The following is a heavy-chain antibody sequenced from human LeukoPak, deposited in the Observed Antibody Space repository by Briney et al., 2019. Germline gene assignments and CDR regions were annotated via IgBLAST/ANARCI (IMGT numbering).Heavy chain of an antibody. D-gene: IGHD4-17*01. Sequence: ASVKVSCKASGYTFTGYYMHWVRQAPGQGLEWMGIINPSGGSTIYAQKFQGRVTMTRDTSISTAYMELSSLRSEDTAVYYCARHTAANDAFDIWGQGTMVTVSS. J-gene: IGHJ3*02. CDR3: ARHTAANDAFDI. CDR1: GYTFTGYY. V-gene: IGHV1-46*01. CDR2: INPSGGST.